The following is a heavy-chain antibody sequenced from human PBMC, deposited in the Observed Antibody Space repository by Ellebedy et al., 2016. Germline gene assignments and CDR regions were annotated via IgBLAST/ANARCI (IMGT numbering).Heavy chain of an antibody. CDR3: ARGSSSGLPPLYWYFDV. D-gene: IGHD3-22*01. Sequence: ASVKVSCKASGGTFSSYGISWVRQAPGQGLEWMGRIIPILGIANYAQKFQGRVTITADKSTGTAYMELSSLRSEDTAVYYCARGSSSGLPPLYWYFDVWGRGTLVSVSS. CDR1: GGTFSSYG. J-gene: IGHJ2*01. V-gene: IGHV1-69*04. CDR2: IIPILGIA.